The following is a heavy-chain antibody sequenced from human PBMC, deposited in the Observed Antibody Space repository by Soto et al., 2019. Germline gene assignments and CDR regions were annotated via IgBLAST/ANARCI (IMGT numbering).Heavy chain of an antibody. J-gene: IGHJ3*02. CDR2: IYYSGST. V-gene: IGHV4-59*01. CDR3: ARPYSSGWYGAFDI. D-gene: IGHD6-19*01. Sequence: PSETLSLTCTVSGDSISGYYWSWIRQPPGKGLEWIGYIYYSGSTSYNPSLKSRVTISVDTSKNQFSLRLASVTAADTAVYYCARPYSSGWYGAFDIWGQGTMVTVSS. CDR1: GDSISGYY.